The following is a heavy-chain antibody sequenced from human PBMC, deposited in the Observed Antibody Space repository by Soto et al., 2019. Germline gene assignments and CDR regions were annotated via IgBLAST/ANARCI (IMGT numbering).Heavy chain of an antibody. CDR2: IGGTGAKT. CDR1: GFTFSSYA. CDR3: AKLYFGELSHFDY. J-gene: IGHJ4*02. Sequence: PGGSLRLSCAASGFTFSSYAMKWVRQAPGKGLEWVSGIGGTGAKTFYADSVKGRFTISRDNSKNTLYLQMNSLRAEDTAVYYCAKLYFGELSHFDYWGQGTLVTVSS. V-gene: IGHV3-23*01. D-gene: IGHD3-10*01.